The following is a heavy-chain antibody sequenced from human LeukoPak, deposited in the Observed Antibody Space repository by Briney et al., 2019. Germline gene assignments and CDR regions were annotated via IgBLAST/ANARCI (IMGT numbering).Heavy chain of an antibody. CDR2: ISSSGSTI. CDR1: GFTFSDYY. V-gene: IGHV3-11*04. Sequence: GGSLRLSCAASGFTFSDYYMTWIRQAPGKGLEWVSDISSSGSTIYYADSVKGRFTISRDNAKNSLYLQMNSLRAEDTAVYYCASLHFWSALDWGQGTLVTVSS. D-gene: IGHD3-3*02. CDR3: ASLHFWSALD. J-gene: IGHJ4*02.